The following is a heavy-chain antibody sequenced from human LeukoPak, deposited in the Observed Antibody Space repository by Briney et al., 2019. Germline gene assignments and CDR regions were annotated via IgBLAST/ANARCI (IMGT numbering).Heavy chain of an antibody. Sequence: PGGSLRLSCAASGFTFSSYSMNWVRQAPGKGLEWVSSISSSSSYIYYADSVKGRFTISRDNAKNSLYLQMNSLRAEDTAVYYCARDLEGRRSQWIQLWYHGAFDIWGQGTMVTVSS. D-gene: IGHD5-18*01. J-gene: IGHJ3*02. V-gene: IGHV3-21*01. CDR1: GFTFSSYS. CDR2: ISSSSSYI. CDR3: ARDLEGRRSQWIQLWYHGAFDI.